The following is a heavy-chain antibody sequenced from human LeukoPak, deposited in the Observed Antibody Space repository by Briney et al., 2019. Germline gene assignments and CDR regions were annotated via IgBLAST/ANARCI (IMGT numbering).Heavy chain of an antibody. D-gene: IGHD1-26*01. CDR1: GGSFSGYY. Sequence: PSETLSLTCAVYGGSFSGYYWSWIRQPPGKGLEWSGDINYSGSTNYNPSHKSRVTISVDTSKNQFSLKLSSVSAADTAVYYCARGNASGSLYGAFDIEGQGKRITVTA. CDR2: INYSGST. J-gene: IGHJ3*02. CDR3: ARGNASGSLYGAFDI. V-gene: IGHV4-34*01.